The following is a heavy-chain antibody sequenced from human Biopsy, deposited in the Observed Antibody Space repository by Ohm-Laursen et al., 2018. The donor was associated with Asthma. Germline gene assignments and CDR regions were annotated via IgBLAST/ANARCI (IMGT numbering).Heavy chain of an antibody. Sequence: SLRLSCTASGFTFSSYAMSWVRQAPGKGLKWVSAISGSGGSTYYADSVKGRFTISRDNSKNTLYLQMNSLRAEDTAVYYCAKESRRDGYNRRNYYFDYWGQGTLVTVSS. CDR2: ISGSGGST. J-gene: IGHJ4*02. CDR1: GFTFSSYA. D-gene: IGHD5-24*01. V-gene: IGHV3-23*01. CDR3: AKESRRDGYNRRNYYFDY.